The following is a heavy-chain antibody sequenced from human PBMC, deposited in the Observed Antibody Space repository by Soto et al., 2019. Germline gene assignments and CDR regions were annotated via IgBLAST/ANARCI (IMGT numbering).Heavy chain of an antibody. Sequence: GGSLKLSCAASELTFSGYAMSWVRKPQGKGLNVFSAISGSGGSTYYADSVKGRFTISRDNSKNTLYLQMNSLRAEDTAVYYCAKEGSYGSGSYPIPFLTFDYWGQGTLVTVSS. J-gene: IGHJ4*02. CDR3: AKEGSYGSGSYPIPFLTFDY. V-gene: IGHV3-23*01. CDR1: ELTFSGYA. D-gene: IGHD3-10*01. CDR2: ISGSGGST.